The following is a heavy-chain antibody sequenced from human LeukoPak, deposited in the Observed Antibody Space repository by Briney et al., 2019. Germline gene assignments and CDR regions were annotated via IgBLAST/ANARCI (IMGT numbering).Heavy chain of an antibody. D-gene: IGHD3-22*01. CDR2: IYTSGST. CDR3: ASSGGEFSNGYYFDY. Sequence: SETLSLTCTVSGGSISSYYWSWIRQPAGKGLEWIGRIYTSGSTNYNPSLKSRVTISVDTSKNQFSLKLSSVTAADTAVYYCASSGGEFSNGYYFDYWGQGTLVTVSS. CDR1: GGSISSYY. V-gene: IGHV4-4*07. J-gene: IGHJ4*02.